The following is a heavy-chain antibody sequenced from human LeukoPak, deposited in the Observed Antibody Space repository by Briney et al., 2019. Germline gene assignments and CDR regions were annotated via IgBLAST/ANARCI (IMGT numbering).Heavy chain of an antibody. Sequence: ASVKVSCKPSGYTFTSSPLHWVRQAPGQRLEWMGWINTRNGDTRYSQKFQGRITFTTDTSATTSYMELSSLRSEDTAVYYCAGDRHYWSFDYWGQGTLVTVSS. D-gene: IGHD2-8*02. V-gene: IGHV1-3*04. CDR2: INTRNGDT. CDR3: AGDRHYWSFDY. CDR1: GYTFTSSP. J-gene: IGHJ4*02.